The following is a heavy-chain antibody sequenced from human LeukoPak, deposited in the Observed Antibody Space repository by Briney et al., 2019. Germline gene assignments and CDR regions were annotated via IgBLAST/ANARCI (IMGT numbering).Heavy chain of an antibody. D-gene: IGHD1-26*01. CDR3: XXXLGXGGGSVFDI. V-gene: IGHV3-23*01. Sequence: PGGSLRLSCAASGFTFSSYAMSWVRQAPGKGLEWVSAIRGSGDKTYYIDSVKGRFTISKDKSKNTLDLQMNSLRAEDTTVYYCXXXLGXGGGSVFDIWGQGTMVTVSS. J-gene: IGHJ3*02. CDR2: IRGSGDKT. CDR1: GFTFSSYA.